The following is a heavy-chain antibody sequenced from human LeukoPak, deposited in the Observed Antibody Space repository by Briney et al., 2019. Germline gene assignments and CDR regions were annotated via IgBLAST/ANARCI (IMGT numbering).Heavy chain of an antibody. CDR2: VSPYSGDT. Sequence: ASVKVSCKASGYTFTGHYMHWVRQAPGQALEWMGWVSPYSGDTNCAQNFEGRVTMTRDTSMSTAFMELSRLTSDDTAVYYCARVRIEAAGRGLDYWGQGTLVTVSS. CDR1: GYTFTGHY. J-gene: IGHJ4*02. D-gene: IGHD6-13*01. V-gene: IGHV1-2*02. CDR3: ARVRIEAAGRGLDY.